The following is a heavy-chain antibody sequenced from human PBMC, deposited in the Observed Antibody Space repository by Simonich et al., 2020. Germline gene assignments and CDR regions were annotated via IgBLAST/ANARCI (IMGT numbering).Heavy chain of an antibody. J-gene: IGHJ4*02. V-gene: IGHV4-59*08. CDR3: ARLPDY. CDR2: IYYSGSP. Sequence: QVQLQESGPGLVKPSETLSLTCTVSGASISSYYWSWIRQPPGKGLEWNVYIYYSGSPNYNPSLKSRVTISVDTSKNQFSLKLSSVTAADTAVYYCARLPDYWGQGTLVTVSS. CDR1: GASISSYY.